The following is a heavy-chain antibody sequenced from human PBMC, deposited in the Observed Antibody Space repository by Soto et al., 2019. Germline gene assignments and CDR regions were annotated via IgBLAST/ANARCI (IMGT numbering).Heavy chain of an antibody. D-gene: IGHD6-13*01. CDR1: GYTFTSHA. J-gene: IGHJ5*02. V-gene: IGHV1-3*05. CDR2: INAGNGNT. Sequence: QVQLVQSGAEEKKPGASVKVSCKASGYTFTSHAMHWVRQAPGQRLEWMGGINAGNGNTKYSQKFKGRVTITTDKSASTADMELSSLSSEDTDVYYCAREGIAAAGTSWFDPWGQGTLVTVSS. CDR3: AREGIAAAGTSWFDP.